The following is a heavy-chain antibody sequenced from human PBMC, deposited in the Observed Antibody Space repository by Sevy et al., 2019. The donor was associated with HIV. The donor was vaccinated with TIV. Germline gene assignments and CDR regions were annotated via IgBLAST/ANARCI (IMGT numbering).Heavy chain of an antibody. CDR1: GFTFSSYA. J-gene: IGHJ4*02. CDR2: ISYDGSNK. Sequence: GGSLRLSCAASGFTFSSYAMHWVRQAPGKGLEWVVVISYDGSNKYYAYSVKGRFTISRDNSKNTLYLQMNSLRAEDTAVYYCARSYSSSWPFDYWGQGTLVTV. D-gene: IGHD6-13*01. CDR3: ARSYSSSWPFDY. V-gene: IGHV3-30-3*01.